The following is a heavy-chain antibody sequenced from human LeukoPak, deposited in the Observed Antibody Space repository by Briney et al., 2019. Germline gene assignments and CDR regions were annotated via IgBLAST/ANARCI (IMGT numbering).Heavy chain of an antibody. J-gene: IGHJ4*02. CDR2: IGGSGSGT. CDR3: AKAPTSTTWVSDF. D-gene: IGHD2/OR15-2a*01. Sequence: GGSLRLSCVASGFTFSSYAMTWVRQAPGEGLEWVSDIGGSGSGTYYADSVKGRFTISRDNSKNTLYLQINSVRAEDTAIYYCAKAPTSTTWVSDFWGQGTLVTVSS. V-gene: IGHV3-23*01. CDR1: GFTFSSYA.